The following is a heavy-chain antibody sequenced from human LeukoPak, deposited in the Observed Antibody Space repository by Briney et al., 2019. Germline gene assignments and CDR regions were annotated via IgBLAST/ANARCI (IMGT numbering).Heavy chain of an antibody. J-gene: IGHJ5*02. V-gene: IGHV1-69*04. Sequence: GASVKVSCKASGGTFSSYAISCVRQAPGEGLEWMGRIIPILGIANYAQKFQGRVTITAEKSTSTASMELSSLRSEATAVYSCASGSCSGGSCYSLGLNWFDPWGQGTLVTVSS. D-gene: IGHD2-15*01. CDR2: IIPILGIA. CDR1: GGTFSSYA. CDR3: ASGSCSGGSCYSLGLNWFDP.